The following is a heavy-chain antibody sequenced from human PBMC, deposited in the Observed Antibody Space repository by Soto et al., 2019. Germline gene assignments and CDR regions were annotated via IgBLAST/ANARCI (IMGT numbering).Heavy chain of an antibody. J-gene: IGHJ3*02. CDR1: GGSISSYY. CDR2: IYYSGST. D-gene: IGHD3-22*01. CDR3: ARGISYYYDSSGYLGRDAFDI. Sequence: PSETLSLTCTVSGGSISSYYWSWIRQPPGKGLEWIGYIYYSGSTNYNPSLKSRVTISVDTSKNQFSLKLSSVTAADTAVYYCARGISYYYDSSGYLGRDAFDIWGQGTMVTVSS. V-gene: IGHV4-59*01.